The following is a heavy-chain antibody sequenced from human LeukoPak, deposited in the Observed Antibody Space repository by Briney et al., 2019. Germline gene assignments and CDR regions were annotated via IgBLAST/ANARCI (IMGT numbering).Heavy chain of an antibody. CDR2: ISGNGGGT. V-gene: IGHV3-23*01. CDR3: ARSGSYYSFDY. Sequence: PGGSLRLSCTASGFTFSSYAMSWVRQAPGKGLEWVSPISGNGGGTYYTDSVKGRFTISRDNSKNTLYLQMNSLRAEDTAVYYCARSGSYYSFDYWGQGTLVTVSS. J-gene: IGHJ4*02. D-gene: IGHD1-26*01. CDR1: GFTFSSYA.